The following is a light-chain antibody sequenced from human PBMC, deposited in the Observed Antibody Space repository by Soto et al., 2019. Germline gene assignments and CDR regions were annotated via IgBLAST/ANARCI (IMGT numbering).Light chain of an antibody. CDR1: QSVSSN. CDR3: QHYHNWPPWT. CDR2: GAS. J-gene: IGKJ1*01. V-gene: IGKV3-15*01. Sequence: DIVMTQSPATLSVSPGERATLSCRASQSVSSNLAWYQHKPGQAPRLLIFGASTRATGIPARFSGSGSGTEFTLTISSLQSEDFAVYYCQHYHNWPPWTFGQGTKVDIK.